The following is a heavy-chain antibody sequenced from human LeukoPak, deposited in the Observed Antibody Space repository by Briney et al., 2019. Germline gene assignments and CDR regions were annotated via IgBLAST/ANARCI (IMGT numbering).Heavy chain of an antibody. CDR1: GFTLSVYA. Sequence: PGGSLSLSCDASGFTLSVYAMHWVRQAPGRGLEWVALISYPRSYQYYIDSVKGRFTSSRDDSKHTFYLQMNSLRAEDTALYYCAREYSDNSGYYYGLETWGPGTLVTVAS. J-gene: IGHJ4*02. CDR2: ISYPRSYQ. CDR3: AREYSDNSGYYYGLET. V-gene: IGHV3-30*14. D-gene: IGHD3-22*01.